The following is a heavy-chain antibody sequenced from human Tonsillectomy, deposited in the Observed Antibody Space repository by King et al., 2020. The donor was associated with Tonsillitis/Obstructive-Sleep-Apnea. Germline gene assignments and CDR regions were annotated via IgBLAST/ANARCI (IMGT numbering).Heavy chain of an antibody. J-gene: IGHJ4*02. Sequence: VQLQQWGAGLLKPSETLSLTCAVYGGSFSGYYWNWIRQPPGKGLEWIGEINHSGSTNYNPSLKRRGTISVDTSTNQFSLNLNSVTAADTAVYYCARGSTTKKAFAYWGQGTLVTVSS. CDR3: ARGSTTKKAFAY. D-gene: IGHD2-2*01. CDR2: INHSGST. CDR1: GGSFSGYY. V-gene: IGHV4-34*01.